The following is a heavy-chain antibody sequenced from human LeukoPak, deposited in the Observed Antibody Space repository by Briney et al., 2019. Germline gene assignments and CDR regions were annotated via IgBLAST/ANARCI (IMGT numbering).Heavy chain of an antibody. J-gene: IGHJ4*02. D-gene: IGHD3/OR15-3a*01. V-gene: IGHV4-39*01. Sequence: SETLSLTCAVYGGSFSGYYWGWIRQPPGMGLEWIGSIYYTGNTYYNASLKSHVSISIDTSKNQFSLKLTSVTAADTAVYYCARQTGSGLFILPGGQGTLVTVSS. CDR2: IYYTGNT. CDR1: GGSFSGYY. CDR3: ARQTGSGLFILP.